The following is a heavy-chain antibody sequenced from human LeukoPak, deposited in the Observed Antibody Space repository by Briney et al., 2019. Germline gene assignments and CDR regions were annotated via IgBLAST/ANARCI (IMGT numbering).Heavy chain of an antibody. J-gene: IGHJ4*02. V-gene: IGHV3-7*01. Sequence: GGSLRLSCAASGFSFSSYWMNWVRQAPGKGLEWVANIKQDGSEKYYVDSVKGRFTISRDNAKNSLYLQMNSLRAEDTAVYYCARSFLSIAAAATDYWGQGTLVTVSS. CDR1: GFSFSSYW. CDR3: ARSFLSIAAAATDY. CDR2: IKQDGSEK. D-gene: IGHD6-13*01.